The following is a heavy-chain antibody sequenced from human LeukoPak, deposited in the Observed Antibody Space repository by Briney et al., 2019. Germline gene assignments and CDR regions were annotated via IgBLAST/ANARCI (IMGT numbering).Heavy chain of an antibody. J-gene: IGHJ4*02. D-gene: IGHD6-13*01. CDR3: ARGTADLDY. CDR2: IHSSGST. Sequence: PSETLSLTCTVSGGSISSGSLYWSWIRQPAGKGLEWIGRIHSSGSTNYNPSLKSRVTISVDTSKNQFSLKLSSVTAADTAVYYCARGTADLDYWGQGTLVTVSS. CDR1: GGSISSGSLY. V-gene: IGHV4-61*02.